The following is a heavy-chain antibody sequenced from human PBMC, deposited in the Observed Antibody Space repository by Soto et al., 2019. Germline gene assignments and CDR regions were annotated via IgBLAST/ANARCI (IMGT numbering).Heavy chain of an antibody. D-gene: IGHD6-19*01. CDR3: AKGVPGIAVAGTGYFQH. V-gene: IGHV3-23*01. CDR2: ISGSGDST. Sequence: GGSLRLSCAASGFTFSSYAMIWVRQAPGKGLEWVSGISGSGDSTYYADSVKGRFTISRDNSKNTLYLQMNSLRAEDTAVYYYAKGVPGIAVAGTGYFQHWGQGTLVTVSS. J-gene: IGHJ1*01. CDR1: GFTFSSYA.